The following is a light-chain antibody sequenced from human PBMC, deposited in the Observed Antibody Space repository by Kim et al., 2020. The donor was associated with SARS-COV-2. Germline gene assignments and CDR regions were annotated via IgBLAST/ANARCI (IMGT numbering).Light chain of an antibody. CDR2: GVS. CDR3: QQYVVSPRT. Sequence: PGERATLSCRASHTITSNYLSWYQQKPGRTPRILIYGVSSRATGIPDRFSGSGSKTDFTLTIIRLEPDDSAVYYCQQYVVSPRTFVQVTKMEIK. CDR1: HTITSNY. J-gene: IGKJ1*01. V-gene: IGKV3-20*01.